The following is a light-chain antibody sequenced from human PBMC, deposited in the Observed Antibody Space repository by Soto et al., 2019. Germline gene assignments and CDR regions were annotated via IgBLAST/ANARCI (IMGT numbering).Light chain of an antibody. CDR1: ERIYSAY. Sequence: EVVLTQSPGTLSLSRGERATLSCRASERIYSAYLGWYQQKPGQAPRLLIYGASTRATGIPARFSGSGSGTDFTLTISSLQTEDFATYYCQQNYSPPPITFGQGTRLEIK. CDR3: QQNYSPPPIT. CDR2: GAS. V-gene: IGKV3-20*01. J-gene: IGKJ5*01.